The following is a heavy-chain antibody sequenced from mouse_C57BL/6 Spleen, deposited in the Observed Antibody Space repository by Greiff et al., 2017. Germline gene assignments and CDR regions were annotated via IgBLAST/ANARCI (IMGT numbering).Heavy chain of an antibody. CDR2: IHPNSGST. CDR3: AKGGDGYPYAMDY. Sequence: QVQLQQPGAELVKPGASVKLSCKASGYTFTSYWMHWVKQRPGQGLEWIGMIHPNSGSTNYNEKFKSKATLTVDKSSSTAYMQLSSLTSVDSAVYYCAKGGDGYPYAMDYWGQGTSVTVSS. V-gene: IGHV1-64*01. D-gene: IGHD2-3*01. J-gene: IGHJ4*01. CDR1: GYTFTSYW.